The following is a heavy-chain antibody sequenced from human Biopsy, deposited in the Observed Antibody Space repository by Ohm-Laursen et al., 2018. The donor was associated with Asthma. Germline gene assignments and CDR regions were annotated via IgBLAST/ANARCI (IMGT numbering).Heavy chain of an antibody. V-gene: IGHV1-2*06. Sequence: SVKVSCKASGYTFTDYSIHWVRQAPGQGLEWMGRINPNSGDTKYAQRFQGRVTVTRDRSISTAYMELSRLRSDDTAVYYCARDRGYCSGGTCPSWFDPWSQGTLVIVSS. D-gene: IGHD2-15*01. CDR1: GYTFTDYS. CDR2: INPNSGDT. J-gene: IGHJ5*02. CDR3: ARDRGYCSGGTCPSWFDP.